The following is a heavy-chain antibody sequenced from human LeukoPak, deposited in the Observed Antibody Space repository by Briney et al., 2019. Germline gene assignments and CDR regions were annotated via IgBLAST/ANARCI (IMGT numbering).Heavy chain of an antibody. Sequence: GGSLRLSCEVSGFIFSYYGMNWVRQAPGKGLEWVSAISDSGDATYYADSVKGRFTISRDNSKSTLYLQMNNLRAEDTALYYCAKERGHSKPFDYWGQGTLVTVPS. J-gene: IGHJ4*02. CDR1: GFIFSYYG. V-gene: IGHV3-23*01. CDR3: AKERGHSKPFDY. D-gene: IGHD4-23*01. CDR2: ISDSGDAT.